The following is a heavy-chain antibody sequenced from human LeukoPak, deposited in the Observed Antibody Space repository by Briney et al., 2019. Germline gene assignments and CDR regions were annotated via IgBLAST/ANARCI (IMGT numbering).Heavy chain of an antibody. Sequence: GASVKVSCKASGGTFSSYAISWVRQAPGQGLEWMGGIIPIFGTANYAQKFQGRVTITADESTSTAYMELSSLRSEDTAVYYCARVSGLTQDIVVVPAATYYYYYGMDVWGQGTTVTVSS. CDR2: IIPIFGTA. CDR3: ARVSGLTQDIVVVPAATYYYYYGMDV. CDR1: GGTFSSYA. D-gene: IGHD2-2*01. V-gene: IGHV1-69*13. J-gene: IGHJ6*02.